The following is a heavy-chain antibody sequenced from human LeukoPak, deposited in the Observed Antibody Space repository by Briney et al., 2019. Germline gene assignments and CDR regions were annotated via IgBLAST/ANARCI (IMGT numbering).Heavy chain of an antibody. CDR2: TNPNSGGT. J-gene: IGHJ4*02. CDR1: GYTFTSYY. CDR3: ARDRRLWFGELPSGY. V-gene: IGHV1-2*02. D-gene: IGHD3-10*01. Sequence: ASVKVSCKASGYTFTSYYMHWVRHAPRPGLEWMGWTNPNSGGTNYAQKFQGRVTMTRDTSTSTAYMELSRLRSDDTAVYYCARDRRLWFGELPSGYWGQGTLVTVSS.